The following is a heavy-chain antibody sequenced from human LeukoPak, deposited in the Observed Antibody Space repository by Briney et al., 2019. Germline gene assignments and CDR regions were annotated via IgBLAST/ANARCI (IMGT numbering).Heavy chain of an antibody. D-gene: IGHD2-15*01. CDR1: GGSISSYY. J-gene: IGHJ5*02. CDR2: IYYSGRT. V-gene: IGHV4-59*01. CDR3: ARGSWWFDP. Sequence: PSETLSLTCTVSGGSISSYYWSWIRQPPGKGLEWIGYIYYSGRTNYNPSLKSRVTISVDTSKNQFSLKLSSVTAADTAVYYCARGSWWFDPWGQGTLVTVSS.